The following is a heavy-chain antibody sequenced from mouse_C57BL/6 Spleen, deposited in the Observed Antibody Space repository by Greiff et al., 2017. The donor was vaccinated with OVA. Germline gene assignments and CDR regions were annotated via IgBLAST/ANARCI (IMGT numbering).Heavy chain of an antibody. J-gene: IGHJ2*01. CDR2: ISYDGSN. CDR1: GYSITSGYY. V-gene: IGHV3-6*01. CDR3: ARGRLLED. Sequence: EVQLQQSGPGLVKPSQSLSLTCSVTGYSITSGYYWNWIRQFPGNKLEWMGYISYDGSNNYNPSLKNRISITRDTSKNQFFLKLNSVTTEDTATYYCARGRLLEDWGQGTTLTVSS. D-gene: IGHD1-1*01.